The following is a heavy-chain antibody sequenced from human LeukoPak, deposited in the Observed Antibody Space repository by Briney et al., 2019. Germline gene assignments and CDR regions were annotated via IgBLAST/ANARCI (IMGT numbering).Heavy chain of an antibody. CDR1: GFTFSSYS. V-gene: IGHV3-21*01. D-gene: IGHD3-22*01. CDR2: ISSSSSYI. J-gene: IGHJ4*02. Sequence: GGSLRLSCAASGFTFSSYSMNWVRQAPGMGLEWVSSISSSSSYIYYADSVKGRFTISRDNAKNSLYLQMNSLRAEDTAVYYCARTYYYDSSGYYFPFDYWGQGTLVTVSS. CDR3: ARTYYYDSSGYYFPFDY.